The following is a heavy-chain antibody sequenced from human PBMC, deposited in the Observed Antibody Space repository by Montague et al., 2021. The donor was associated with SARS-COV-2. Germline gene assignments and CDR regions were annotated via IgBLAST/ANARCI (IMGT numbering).Heavy chain of an antibody. CDR3: AHTKAPAGDRWFDP. CDR1: GFSLSTRGVG. V-gene: IGHV2-5*02. D-gene: IGHD6-13*01. Sequence: PALVKPTQTLTLTCTFSGFSLSTRGVGVGWIRQPPGMALEWLALIYWDDDERYSPSLESRLTISKDNSKNQVVLTMTKMAPVDTATYYCAHTKAPAGDRWFDPWGQGTPVTVSS. CDR2: IYWDDDE. J-gene: IGHJ5*02.